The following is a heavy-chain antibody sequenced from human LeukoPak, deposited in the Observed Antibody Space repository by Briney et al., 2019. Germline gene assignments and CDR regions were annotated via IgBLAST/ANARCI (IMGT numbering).Heavy chain of an antibody. Sequence: PGGSLRLSRAASGFTISPYWMSWVRQAPGKGLEWVANIKQDGSEKYYVDSVKGRFAISRDNAKNSVYLQMNGLRAEDTAVYYCARENTAVPGGDCWGQGTLVTVSS. J-gene: IGHJ4*02. V-gene: IGHV3-7*01. CDR1: GFTISPYW. CDR3: ARENTAVPGGDC. D-gene: IGHD5-18*01. CDR2: IKQDGSEK.